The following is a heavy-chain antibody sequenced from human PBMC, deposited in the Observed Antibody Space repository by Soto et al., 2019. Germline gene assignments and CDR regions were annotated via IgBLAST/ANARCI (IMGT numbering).Heavy chain of an antibody. D-gene: IGHD4-17*01. CDR3: AKVRDDYGDYDAFDI. Sequence: GGSLRLSCAASGFTFSSYVMNWVRLAPGKGLEWVSAISPSGGNTYYADSVKGRFTISRDNSKNTLYLQMNSLRAEDTAVYYCAKVRDDYGDYDAFDICGKGTMVTVSS. J-gene: IGHJ3*02. CDR1: GFTFSSYV. CDR2: ISPSGGNT. V-gene: IGHV3-23*01.